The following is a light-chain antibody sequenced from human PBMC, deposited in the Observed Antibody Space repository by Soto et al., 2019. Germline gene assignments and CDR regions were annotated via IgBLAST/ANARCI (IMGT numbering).Light chain of an antibody. J-gene: IGKJ4*01. CDR2: WPS. CDR1: QSVFYSSNNNNY. CDR3: QQHYSTPLT. Sequence: DIVMTQSPDSLAVSLGERATINCKSSQSVFYSSNNNNYLAWYQQKPGQPPKLLIYWPSTPESGVPDRFSGRGSGTDYTLTSSSLQAEDVAVYYCQQHYSTPLTFDGGTKVEI. V-gene: IGKV4-1*01.